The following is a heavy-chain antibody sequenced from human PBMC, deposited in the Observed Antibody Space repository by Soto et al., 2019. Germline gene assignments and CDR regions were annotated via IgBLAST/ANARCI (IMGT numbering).Heavy chain of an antibody. J-gene: IGHJ4*02. V-gene: IGHV3-23*01. D-gene: IGHD4-17*01. CDR2: IRGSSDNT. CDR1: GFTFSRYA. Sequence: EVQLLESGGDLVQPGGSLRLSCVASGFTFSRYAMSWVRQAPGKGLEWVSSIRGSSDNTHYADSMKGRFTISRDNSKNTLYLQMNSLRVEDTALYYCAKNSENYGDSVSDSWGQGTLVTVSS. CDR3: AKNSENYGDSVSDS.